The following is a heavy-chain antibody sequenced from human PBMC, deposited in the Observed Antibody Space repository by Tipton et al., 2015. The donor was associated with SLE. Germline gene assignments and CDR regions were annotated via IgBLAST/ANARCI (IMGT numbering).Heavy chain of an antibody. D-gene: IGHD6-6*01. J-gene: IGHJ4*02. Sequence: TLSLTCTVSGGSISSGSYYWSWIRQPAGKGLEWIGRIYTSGSTNYNPSLKSRVTISVDTSKNQFSLKLSSVTAADTAVYYCARGSYSSSWAPDYWGQGTLVTVSS. CDR2: IYTSGST. V-gene: IGHV4-61*02. CDR1: GGSISSGSYY. CDR3: ARGSYSSSWAPDY.